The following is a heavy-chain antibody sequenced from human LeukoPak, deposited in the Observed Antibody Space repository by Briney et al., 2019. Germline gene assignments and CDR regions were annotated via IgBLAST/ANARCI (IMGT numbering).Heavy chain of an antibody. Sequence: SEALSLTCTVSGGSISSYYWGWIRQPPGKGLEWIGSIYHSGSTYYNPSLKSRVTISVDTSKNQFSLKLSSVTAADTAVYYCARVGYSSFPLYYYYYMDVWGKGTTVTVSS. D-gene: IGHD6-19*01. CDR2: IYHSGST. V-gene: IGHV4-38-2*02. J-gene: IGHJ6*03. CDR3: ARVGYSSFPLYYYYYMDV. CDR1: GGSISSYY.